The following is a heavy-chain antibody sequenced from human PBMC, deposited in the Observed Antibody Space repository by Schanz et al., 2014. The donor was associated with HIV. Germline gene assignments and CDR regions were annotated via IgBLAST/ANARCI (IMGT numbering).Heavy chain of an antibody. Sequence: QVPLLQSGAEMKKPGSSVKVSCTASGGTFGAYGFTWVRQAPGQGLEWVGGIIPIFVTTNYAPRFQGRLTMTADVSTNTASMELSSLRPEDTAVYYCASPAESERGPGDAFDIWGQGNPGHRLL. CDR2: IIPIFVTT. V-gene: IGHV1-69*01. CDR3: ASPAESERGPGDAFDI. CDR1: GGTFGAYG. D-gene: IGHD1-1*01. J-gene: IGHJ3*02.